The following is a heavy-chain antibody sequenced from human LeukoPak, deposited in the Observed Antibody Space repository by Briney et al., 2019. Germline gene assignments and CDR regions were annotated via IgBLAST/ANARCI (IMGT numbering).Heavy chain of an antibody. V-gene: IGHV3-30-3*01. CDR1: GFTFSSYA. CDR3: TRGYVGIDY. CDR2: ISYDGTKI. D-gene: IGHD5-12*01. J-gene: IGHJ4*02. Sequence: GGSLRLSCAASGFTFSSYAIHWVRQAPGKGLEWVSVISYDGTKIYYADSVKGRFTISRDNSKNTLFLQMNSLRADDTSVYYCTRGYVGIDYWGQGTLVTVSS.